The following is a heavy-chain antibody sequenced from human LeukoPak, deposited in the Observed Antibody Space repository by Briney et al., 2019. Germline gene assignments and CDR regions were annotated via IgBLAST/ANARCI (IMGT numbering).Heavy chain of an antibody. CDR3: AREARYCSSTSCYGGNDAFDI. J-gene: IGHJ3*02. CDR1: GYTFTSYG. D-gene: IGHD2-2*01. CDR2: ISAYNGNT. Sequence: ASVKVSCKASGYTFTSYGISWVRQAPGQGLEWMGWISAYNGNTNYAQKLQGRVTMTTDTSTSTAYMELRSLRSDDTAVYYCAREARYCSSTSCYGGNDAFDIWCQGTMVTVSS. V-gene: IGHV1-18*01.